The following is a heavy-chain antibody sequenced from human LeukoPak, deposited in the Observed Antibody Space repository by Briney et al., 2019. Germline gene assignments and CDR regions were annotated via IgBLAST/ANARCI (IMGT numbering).Heavy chain of an antibody. D-gene: IGHD5-18*01. CDR1: GFTFSSYA. CDR3: ATNYKRTAMVPFDY. CDR2: ISGSGGST. V-gene: IGHV3-23*01. J-gene: IGHJ4*02. Sequence: PGGSLRLSRAASGFTFSSYAMSWVRQAPGKGLEWVSAISGSGGSTYYADSVKGRFTISRDNSKNTLYLQMNSLRAEDTAVYYCATNYKRTAMVPFDYWGQGTLVTVSS.